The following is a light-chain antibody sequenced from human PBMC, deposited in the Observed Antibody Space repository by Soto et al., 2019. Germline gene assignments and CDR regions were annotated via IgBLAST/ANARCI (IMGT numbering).Light chain of an antibody. J-gene: IGKJ4*01. CDR3: QQYGDSPPLT. CDR1: QSVGYIY. Sequence: EIVLTQSPGTLSLSPGERATLSCRASQSVGYIYLAWYQQKPGQAPRLLIYGTSSRAAGIPDRFSGSGSGTDFTLTISRLELEDFAVYFCQQYGDSPPLTFGGGTKVELK. V-gene: IGKV3-20*01. CDR2: GTS.